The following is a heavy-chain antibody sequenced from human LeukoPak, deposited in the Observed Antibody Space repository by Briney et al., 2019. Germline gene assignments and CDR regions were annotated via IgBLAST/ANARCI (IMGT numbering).Heavy chain of an antibody. CDR1: GFTFSSYS. Sequence: GGSLRLSCAASGFTFSSYSMNWVRQAPGKGLEWVSSISSSSSYIYYADSVKGRFTISRDNAKNSLYLQMNSLRAEDTALYYCARESGSYFDYWGQGTLVTVSS. CDR2: ISSSSSYI. V-gene: IGHV3-21*04. D-gene: IGHD1-26*01. CDR3: ARESGSYFDY. J-gene: IGHJ4*02.